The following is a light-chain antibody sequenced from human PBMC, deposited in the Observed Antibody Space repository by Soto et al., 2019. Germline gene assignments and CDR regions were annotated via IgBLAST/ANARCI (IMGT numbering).Light chain of an antibody. CDR2: AAS. Sequence: IQMTQSPSSLSSSVGDIFTITCGASQGIRNDLGWYQQKPGKAPKRLIYAASSLQSGVPSRFSGSESGTDFTLTISSLQPEDFATYYCLQDYNYPWTFGQGTKVDI. J-gene: IGKJ1*01. V-gene: IGKV1-6*01. CDR1: QGIRND. CDR3: LQDYNYPWT.